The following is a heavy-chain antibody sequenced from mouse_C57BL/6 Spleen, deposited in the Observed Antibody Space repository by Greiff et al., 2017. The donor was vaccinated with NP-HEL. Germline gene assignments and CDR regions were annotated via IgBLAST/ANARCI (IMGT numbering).Heavy chain of an antibody. Sequence: VQLQQSGPELVKPGASVKISCKASGYAFSSSWMNWVKQRPGKGLEWIGRIYPGDGDTNYNGKFKGKATLTADKSSSTAYMQLSSLTSEDSAVYYCATDSSGFWFAYWGQGTLVTVSA. CDR3: ATDSSGFWFAY. CDR2: IYPGDGDT. D-gene: IGHD3-2*02. V-gene: IGHV1-82*01. CDR1: GYAFSSSW. J-gene: IGHJ3*01.